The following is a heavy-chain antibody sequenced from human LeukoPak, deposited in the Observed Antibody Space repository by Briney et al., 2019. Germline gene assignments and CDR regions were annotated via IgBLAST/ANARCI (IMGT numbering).Heavy chain of an antibody. V-gene: IGHV1-2*02. J-gene: IGHJ4*02. D-gene: IGHD3-3*01. Sequence: ASVKVSCKASGYTFTGYYMHWVRQAPGQGLEWMGWINPNSGGTNYAQKFQGRVTMTRDTSISTAYMELSRLRSDDTAVYYSASLFLEWLTPIFDYWGQGTLVTVSS. CDR2: INPNSGGT. CDR1: GYTFTGYY. CDR3: ASLFLEWLTPIFDY.